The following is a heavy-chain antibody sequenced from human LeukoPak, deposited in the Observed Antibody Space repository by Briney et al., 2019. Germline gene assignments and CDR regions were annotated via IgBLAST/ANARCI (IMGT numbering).Heavy chain of an antibody. CDR2: IKQDGSEK. CDR1: GFTFSSYW. Sequence: GGSLRLSCAASGFTFSSYWMSWVRQAPGKGLEWVANIKQDGSEKYYVDSVKGRFTISRDNAKNSLYLQMNSLRAEDTAVYYCAKDPPQRIVVVMTAFWGQGTLVTVSS. J-gene: IGHJ4*02. V-gene: IGHV3-7*03. CDR3: AKDPPQRIVVVMTAF. D-gene: IGHD3-22*01.